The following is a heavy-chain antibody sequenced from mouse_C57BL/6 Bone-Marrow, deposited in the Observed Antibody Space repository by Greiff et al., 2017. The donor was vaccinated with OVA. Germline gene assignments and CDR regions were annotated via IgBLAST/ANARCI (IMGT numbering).Heavy chain of an antibody. D-gene: IGHD2-5*01. CDR2: INPSNGGT. J-gene: IGHJ2*01. CDR3: ARDDYSNYYFDY. V-gene: IGHV1-53*01. Sequence: QVRLQQSGTELVKPGASVKLSCKASGYTFTSYWMHWVKQRPGQGLEWIGNINPSNGGTNYNETFKSKATLTVDKSSSTAYMQLSSLTSEDSAVYYCARDDYSNYYFDYWGQGTTLTVSS. CDR1: GYTFTSYW.